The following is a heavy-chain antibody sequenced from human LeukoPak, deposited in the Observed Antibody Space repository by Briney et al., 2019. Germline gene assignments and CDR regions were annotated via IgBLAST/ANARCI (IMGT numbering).Heavy chain of an antibody. V-gene: IGHV3-23*01. CDR2: ISGSGGST. D-gene: IGHD1-26*01. CDR3: ANALSVPYSGSYRPTGPYYFDH. CDR1: GFTFSSYD. J-gene: IGHJ4*02. Sequence: GGSLRLSCAASGFTFSSYDMSWVRQAPGKGLEWVSAISGSGGSTYYADSVKGRFTISRDNSKNSLYLQMNSLRAEDTSLYYCANALSVPYSGSYRPTGPYYFDHWGQGTLVTASS.